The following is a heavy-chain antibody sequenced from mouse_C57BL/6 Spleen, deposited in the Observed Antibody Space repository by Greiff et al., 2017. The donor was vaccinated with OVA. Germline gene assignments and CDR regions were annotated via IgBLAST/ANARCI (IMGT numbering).Heavy chain of an antibody. CDR2: IYPGSGST. Sequence: VQLQQPGAELVKPGASVKMSCKASGYTFTSYWITWVKQRPGQGLEWIGDIYPGSGSTNYNEKFKSKATLTVDTSSSTAYMQLSSLTSEDSAVYYCARWHYYDYDGGFAYWGQGTLVTVSA. J-gene: IGHJ3*01. CDR1: GYTFTSYW. V-gene: IGHV1-55*01. D-gene: IGHD2-4*01. CDR3: ARWHYYDYDGGFAY.